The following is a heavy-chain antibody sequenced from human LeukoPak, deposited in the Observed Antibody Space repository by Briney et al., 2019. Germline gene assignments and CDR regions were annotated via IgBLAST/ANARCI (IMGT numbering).Heavy chain of an antibody. CDR2: IYSGGST. CDR1: GFTVSSNY. J-gene: IGHJ4*02. CDR3: ARDGSIAAPTYYYDSSGYRRDY. D-gene: IGHD3-22*01. Sequence: GGSLGLSCAASGFTVSSNYMSWVRQAPGKGLEWVSVIYSGGSTYYADSVKGRFTISRDNSKNTLYLQMNSLRAEDTAVYYCARDGSIAAPTYYYDSSGYRRDYWGQGTLVTVSS. V-gene: IGHV3-66*01.